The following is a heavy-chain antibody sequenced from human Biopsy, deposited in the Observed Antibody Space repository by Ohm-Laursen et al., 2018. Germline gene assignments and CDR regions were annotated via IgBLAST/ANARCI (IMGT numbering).Heavy chain of an antibody. J-gene: IGHJ4*02. CDR1: GKTFSDYR. CDR2: INQAGTT. V-gene: IGHV4-34*08. Sequence: SETLSLTCSVFGKTFSDYRWSWIRQPPGKGLEWIGQINQAGTTNYNPSLKSRVSISADASKYEFSLRLTSVTAADTVVYLCGNEVHGRDYWGLGAQVTVSS. CDR3: GNEVHGRDY. D-gene: IGHD2-15*01.